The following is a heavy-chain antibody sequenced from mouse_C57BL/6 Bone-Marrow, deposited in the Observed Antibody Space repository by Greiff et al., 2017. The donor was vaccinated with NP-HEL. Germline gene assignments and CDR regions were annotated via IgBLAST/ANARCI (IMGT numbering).Heavy chain of an antibody. CDR3: ASPYDYDVAWFAY. J-gene: IGHJ3*01. V-gene: IGHV5-6*01. D-gene: IGHD2-4*01. CDR2: ISRGGSYT. CDR1: GFTFSSYG. Sequence: EVQGVESGGDLVKPGGSLKLSCAASGFTFSSYGMSWVRQTTDKRLEWVATISRGGSYTYYPDSVKGRFTISRDNAKNTLYLQMSSLKTEDTAMYYCASPYDYDVAWFAYWGQGTLVTVSA.